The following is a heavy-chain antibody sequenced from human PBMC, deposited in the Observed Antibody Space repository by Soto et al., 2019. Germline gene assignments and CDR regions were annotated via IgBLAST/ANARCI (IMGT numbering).Heavy chain of an antibody. Sequence: GESLQISCEGTGYNFTTYWIAWVRQMPGKGLECMGIIYPGDSETRYSPSFQGQVTVSADKSISTAYLQWSSLRASDSAMYYCARGSSSYLFDYWGQGTLVTVSS. CDR3: ARGSSSYLFDY. CDR1: GYNFTTYW. V-gene: IGHV5-51*01. CDR2: IYPGDSET. J-gene: IGHJ4*02. D-gene: IGHD6-13*01.